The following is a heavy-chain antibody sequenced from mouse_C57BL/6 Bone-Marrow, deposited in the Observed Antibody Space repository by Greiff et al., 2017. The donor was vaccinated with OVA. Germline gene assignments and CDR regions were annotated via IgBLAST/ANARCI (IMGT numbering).Heavy chain of an antibody. J-gene: IGHJ4*01. Sequence: VQLQQSGPGLVKPSQSLSLTCSVTGYSITSGYYWNWIRQFPGNKLEWMGYISYDGSNNYNPSLKNRISITRDTSKNQFFLKLNSVTTEDTATYYCARDRPCAMDYWGQGTSVTVSS. V-gene: IGHV3-6*01. CDR2: ISYDGSN. CDR1: GYSITSGYY. CDR3: ARDRPCAMDY.